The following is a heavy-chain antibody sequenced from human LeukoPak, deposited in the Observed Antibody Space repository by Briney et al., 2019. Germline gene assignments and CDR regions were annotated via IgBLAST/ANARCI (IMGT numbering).Heavy chain of an antibody. J-gene: IGHJ1*01. D-gene: IGHD2-21*01. Sequence: PGGSLRLSCAASGFTFSSYGMHWVRQAPGKGLEWVAFIRYDGSNKYYADSVKGRFTISRDSSKNTLYLQMNSLRAEDTAVYYCAKDDGERSYPACGGDCYPVYFQHWGQGTLVTVSS. CDR2: IRYDGSNK. V-gene: IGHV3-30*02. CDR3: AKDDGERSYPACGGDCYPVYFQH. CDR1: GFTFSSYG.